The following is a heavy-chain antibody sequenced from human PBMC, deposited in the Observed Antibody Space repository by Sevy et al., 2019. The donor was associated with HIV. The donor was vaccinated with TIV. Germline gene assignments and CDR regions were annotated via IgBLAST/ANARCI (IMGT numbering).Heavy chain of an antibody. J-gene: IGHJ3*02. Sequence: GGSLRLSCAASGFTFSSYALNWVRQAPGKGLEWVSTIYGSRGVTYYADYVKRRFTISRDNSKNTLYLQMNSLRTEDTAAYFCAGGRYDSSGSFDAFDIWGQGTMVTVSS. D-gene: IGHD3-22*01. V-gene: IGHV3-23*01. CDR2: IYGSRGVT. CDR1: GFTFSSYA. CDR3: AGGRYDSSGSFDAFDI.